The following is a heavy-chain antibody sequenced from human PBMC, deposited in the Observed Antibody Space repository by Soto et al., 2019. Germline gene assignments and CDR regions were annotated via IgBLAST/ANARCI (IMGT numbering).Heavy chain of an antibody. V-gene: IGHV5-51*01. J-gene: IGHJ6*02. CDR1: GYSFTSYW. CDR2: IYPGDSDT. D-gene: IGHD2-15*01. Sequence: PGESLKISCKGSGYSFTSYWIGWVRQMPGKGLEWMGIIYPGDSDTRYSPSFQGQVTISADKSISTAYLQWSSLKASDTAMYYCARVRWSGGSCTYYYGMDVWGQGTTVTVSS. CDR3: ARVRWSGGSCTYYYGMDV.